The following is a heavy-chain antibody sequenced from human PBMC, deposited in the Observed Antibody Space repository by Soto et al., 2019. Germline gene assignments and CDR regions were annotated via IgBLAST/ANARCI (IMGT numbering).Heavy chain of an antibody. D-gene: IGHD3-22*01. J-gene: IGHJ4*02. CDR2: ISGSGGST. CDR1: GFTFSSYA. Sequence: PGGSLRLSCAASGFTFSSYAMSWVRQAPGKGLEWVSAISGSGGSTYYADSVKGRFTISRDNSKNTLYLQMNSLRAEDTAVYYCAKVIGGYFNIRTYYFDYWGQGTLVTVSS. V-gene: IGHV3-23*01. CDR3: AKVIGGYFNIRTYYFDY.